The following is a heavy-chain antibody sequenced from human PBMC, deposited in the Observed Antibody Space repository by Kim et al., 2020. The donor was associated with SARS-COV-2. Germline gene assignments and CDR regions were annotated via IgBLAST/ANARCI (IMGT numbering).Heavy chain of an antibody. V-gene: IGHV4-34*01. J-gene: IGHJ5*02. CDR2: INHSGST. Sequence: SETLSLTCAVYGGSFSGYYWSWIRQPPGKGLEWIGEINHSGSTNYNPSLKSRVTISVDTSKNQFSLKLSSVTAADTAVYYCARGQATRALRYFSNWFDPWGQGTLVTVSS. CDR1: GGSFSGYY. CDR3: ARGQATRALRYFSNWFDP. D-gene: IGHD3-9*01.